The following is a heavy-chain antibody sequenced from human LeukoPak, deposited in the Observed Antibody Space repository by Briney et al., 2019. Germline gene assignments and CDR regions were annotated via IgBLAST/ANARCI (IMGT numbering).Heavy chain of an antibody. CDR1: GFSLTRGVG. CDR3: AHRVGDGSSWDGGRFDY. J-gene: IGHJ4*02. Sequence: SGPTLVNPTQTLTLTCSFSGFSLTRGVGVGWIRQPPGKALEWLAFAYWDDDNRYRPSLKSRLTVTKDTSKNQVVLTMTNMDPVDTATYYCAHRVGDGSSWDGGRFDYWGQGTLVTVSS. CDR2: AYWDDDN. D-gene: IGHD3-10*01. V-gene: IGHV2-5*02.